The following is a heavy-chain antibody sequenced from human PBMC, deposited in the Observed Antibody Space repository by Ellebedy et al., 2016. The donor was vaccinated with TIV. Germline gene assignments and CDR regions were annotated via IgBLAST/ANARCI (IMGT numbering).Heavy chain of an antibody. V-gene: IGHV4-59*01. CDR1: GGSFSGYY. CDR3: ARDGFVGAFDY. Sequence: SETLSLTCAVYGGSFSGYYWSWIRQPPGRGLEWIGYIYYRGSTYYNPSLKSRVTISADTSKNQFSLKLSYVTAADTAVYYCARDGFVGAFDYWGQGTLVTVSS. J-gene: IGHJ4*02. D-gene: IGHD1-26*01. CDR2: IYYRGST.